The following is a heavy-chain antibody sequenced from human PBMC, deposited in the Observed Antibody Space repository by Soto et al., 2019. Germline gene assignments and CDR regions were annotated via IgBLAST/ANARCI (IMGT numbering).Heavy chain of an antibody. V-gene: IGHV3-30*03. J-gene: IGHJ6*02. CDR1: GLIFSSYG. Sequence: QVQLVESGGGVVQPGRSLRLSCAASGLIFSSYGIHWVRQAPGKGLEWVAAISYDGSNKYYTDSVKGRFTISRANSKNTLYLQMNSLRAEDTAVYYCAIDRTVTGWVQYDMDFWGPGTTVTVSS. CDR2: ISYDGSNK. D-gene: IGHD4-17*01. CDR3: AIDRTVTGWVQYDMDF.